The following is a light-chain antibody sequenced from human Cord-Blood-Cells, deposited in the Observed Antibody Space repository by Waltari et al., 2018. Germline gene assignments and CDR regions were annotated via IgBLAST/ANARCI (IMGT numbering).Light chain of an antibody. CDR2: DVI. CDR1: SSDVGCYNS. Sequence: QSALTQPASVSGSPGQSITISCTGTSSDVGCYNSVSWYQQHPGKAPNLMIYDVIKRPSGVSNRFSGSKSGNMASLTISGLQAEDEADYYCSSYTSSSTFWVFGGGTKLTVL. V-gene: IGLV2-14*01. J-gene: IGLJ3*02. CDR3: SSYTSSSTFWV.